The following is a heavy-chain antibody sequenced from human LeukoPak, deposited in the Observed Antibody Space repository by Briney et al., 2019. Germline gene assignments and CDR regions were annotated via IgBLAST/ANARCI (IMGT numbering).Heavy chain of an antibody. V-gene: IGHV1-18*01. CDR3: ARALLGYCSSTSCLGWFDP. Sequence: ASVKVSCKASGYTFTSYGISWVRQAPGQGLEWMGWISAYNGNTNYAQKLQGRVTMTTDTSTSTAYMELRSLRSDDTAVYYCARALLGYCSSTSCLGWFDPWGQGTLVTVSS. CDR1: GYTFTSYG. J-gene: IGHJ5*02. CDR2: ISAYNGNT. D-gene: IGHD2-2*01.